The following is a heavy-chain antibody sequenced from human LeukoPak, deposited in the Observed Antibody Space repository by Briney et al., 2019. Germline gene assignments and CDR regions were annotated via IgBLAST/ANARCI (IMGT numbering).Heavy chain of an antibody. CDR2: FHNSGTS. CDR3: ASIAGIAAAGKY. CDR1: DDSISDYY. J-gene: IGHJ4*02. Sequence: SETLSLTCTVSDDSISDYYRGWIRQPPGKGLEWIGYFHNSGTSTYNPSLKSRVTISVDTSKNQFSLKLSSVTAADTAVYYCASIAGIAAAGKYWGQGTLVTVSS. V-gene: IGHV4-59*12. D-gene: IGHD6-13*01.